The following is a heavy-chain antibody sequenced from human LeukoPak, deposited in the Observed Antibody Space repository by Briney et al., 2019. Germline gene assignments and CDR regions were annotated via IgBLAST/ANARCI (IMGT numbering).Heavy chain of an antibody. CDR1: GGSISSHY. D-gene: IGHD5-18*01. V-gene: IGHV4-59*08. CDR3: ARTYSYGPFDY. Sequence: PSETLSLTCTVSGGSISSHYWSWIRQPPGKGLEWIGYIYYSGSTNYNPSLKSRVTISVDTSKNQFSLKLSSVTAADTAVYYCARTYSYGPFDYWDQGTLVTVSS. CDR2: IYYSGST. J-gene: IGHJ4*02.